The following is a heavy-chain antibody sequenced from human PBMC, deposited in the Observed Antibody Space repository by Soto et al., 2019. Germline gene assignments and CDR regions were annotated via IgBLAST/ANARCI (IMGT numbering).Heavy chain of an antibody. V-gene: IGHV1-46*03. Sequence: QVQLVQSGAEVKKPGASVKVSCKASGYTFTSYYMHWVRQAPGQGLEWMGIINPSGGSTSYAQKFQGRVTMTRDTSTSTVYMELSSLRSEDTAMYYCARVGYCSGGSCYSHPFDYWGQGTLVTVSS. J-gene: IGHJ4*02. CDR2: INPSGGST. CDR1: GYTFTSYY. CDR3: ARVGYCSGGSCYSHPFDY. D-gene: IGHD2-15*01.